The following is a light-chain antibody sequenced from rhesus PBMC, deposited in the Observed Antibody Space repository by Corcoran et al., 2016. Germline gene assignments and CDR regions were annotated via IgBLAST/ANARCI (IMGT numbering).Light chain of an antibody. V-gene: IGKV1-28*02. Sequence: DIQMTQSSSSLSASVGDTVTITCRASQDIGRYLNWFHQKPGKAPKLPKYTASSLESGVPSRFSGSGSGTEFTLTIISLQPEDFASYYCLQHKSYPRTFGQGTKVEIK. CDR3: LQHKSYPRT. J-gene: IGKJ1*01. CDR1: QDIGRY. CDR2: TAS.